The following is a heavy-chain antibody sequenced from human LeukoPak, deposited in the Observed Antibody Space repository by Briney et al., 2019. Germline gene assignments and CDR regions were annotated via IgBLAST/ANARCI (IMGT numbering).Heavy chain of an antibody. V-gene: IGHV3-53*01. CDR1: GFTVSTNY. CDR3: ARDTVTTFRFRDYYYYGTYI. J-gene: IGHJ6*01. D-gene: IGHD4-17*01. Sequence: GGSLRLSCAASGFTVSTNYMNWVRHAPGKGLEWLSVINSGGSTYYAVSVKGRFTISRGKSKNTLYLQINSRRAEDTAVYYCARDTVTTFRFRDYYYYGTYIWGEGAT. CDR2: INSGGST.